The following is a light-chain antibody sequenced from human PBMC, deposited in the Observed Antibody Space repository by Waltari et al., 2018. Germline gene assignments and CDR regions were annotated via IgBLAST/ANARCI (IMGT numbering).Light chain of an antibody. CDR2: GAC. Sequence: EIVMTQSPVTLSVSPGEGATLSCRASQSISSDLAWYQHKPGQAPRLLIYGACTRATGVPVRFSGSGSGTEFTLTISGLQSEDFAVYYCQQYSNWPPRYTFGQGTRLEIK. V-gene: IGKV3-15*01. J-gene: IGKJ2*01. CDR1: QSISSD. CDR3: QQYSNWPPRYT.